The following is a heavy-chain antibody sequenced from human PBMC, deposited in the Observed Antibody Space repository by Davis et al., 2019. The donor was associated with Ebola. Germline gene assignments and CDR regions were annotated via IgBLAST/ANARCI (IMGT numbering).Heavy chain of an antibody. J-gene: IGHJ4*02. CDR3: ASGGASSKYFDY. Sequence: PSETLSLTCTVSGGSVNNDFWSWIRQSQGKGLEWIGFISYTGTTNYNSSLKSRVTISVDTSKNQFSLKLSSVTAADTAIYYCASGGASSKYFDYWGQGSLVTVSS. CDR1: GGSVNNDF. CDR2: ISYTGTT. D-gene: IGHD3-16*01. V-gene: IGHV4-59*02.